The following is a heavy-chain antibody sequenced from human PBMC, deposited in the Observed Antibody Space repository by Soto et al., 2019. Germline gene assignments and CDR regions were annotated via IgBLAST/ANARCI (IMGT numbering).Heavy chain of an antibody. CDR3: VHRRIEATGPPIH. V-gene: IGHV2-5*02. D-gene: IGHD6-13*01. J-gene: IGHJ4*02. CDR2: IYWDDDK. Sequence: GLDLEWLVFIYWDDDKRYSPSLKSRLTITKDTSKNQVVLTMTNMDPVDTATYHCVHRRIEATGPPIHWGQGILVTVSS.